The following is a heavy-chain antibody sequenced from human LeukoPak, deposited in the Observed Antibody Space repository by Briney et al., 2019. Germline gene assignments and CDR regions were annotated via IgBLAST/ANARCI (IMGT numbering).Heavy chain of an antibody. CDR1: GYTFTNYG. D-gene: IGHD1-26*01. CDR2: ISAYNGNT. V-gene: IGHV1-18*01. J-gene: IGHJ6*03. CDR3: ARRSGSYSLYDYYYYYMDV. Sequence: ASVKVSCKASGYTFTNYGISWVRQAPGQGLEWMGWISAYNGNTNYAQKLQGRVTMTTDTSTSTAYMELRSLRSDDTAVYYCARRSGSYSLYDYYYYYMDVWGKGTTVTVSS.